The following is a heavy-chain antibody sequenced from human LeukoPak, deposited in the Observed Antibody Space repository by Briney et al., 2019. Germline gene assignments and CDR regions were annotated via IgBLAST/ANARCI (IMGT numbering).Heavy chain of an antibody. V-gene: IGHV3-21*01. CDR1: GFTFSSYS. CDR3: ARDRRGTLDAFDI. J-gene: IGHJ3*02. D-gene: IGHD3-10*01. Sequence: PGGSLRLSCAASGFTFSSYSMNWVRQAPGKGLEWVSSISSSSSYIYYADSVKGRFTISRDNAKNSLYLQMNSLRAGDTAVYYCARDRRGTLDAFDIWGQGTMVTVSS. CDR2: ISSSSSYI.